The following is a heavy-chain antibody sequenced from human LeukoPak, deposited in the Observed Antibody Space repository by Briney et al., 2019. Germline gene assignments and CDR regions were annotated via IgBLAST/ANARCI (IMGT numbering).Heavy chain of an antibody. J-gene: IGHJ4*02. V-gene: IGHV3-21*01. Sequence: GGSLRLSCAASGFTFSSYSMNWVRQAPGKGLEWVSSISSSSSYTYYADSVKGRFTISRDNAKNSLYLQMNSLRAEDTAVYYCARGGPTPPNSSGYYPDYWGQGTLVTASS. D-gene: IGHD3-22*01. CDR1: GFTFSSYS. CDR3: ARGGPTPPNSSGYYPDY. CDR2: ISSSSSYT.